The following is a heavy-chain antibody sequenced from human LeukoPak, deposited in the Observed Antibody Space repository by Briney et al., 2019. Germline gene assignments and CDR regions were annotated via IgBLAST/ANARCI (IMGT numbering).Heavy chain of an antibody. CDR3: ARDRCSSTNCYEGYYYGMGV. D-gene: IGHD2-2*01. Sequence: PGGSLRLSCVGSGFTFSRFNMHWVRQAPGKGLEWVALIWYDGTDKYYAASVEGRLTISRDNSQNMVYLQMNSLRAEDSAVFYCARDRCSSTNCYEGYYYGMGVWGQGTTVTVSS. V-gene: IGHV3-33*01. J-gene: IGHJ6*02. CDR2: IWYDGTDK. CDR1: GFTFSRFN.